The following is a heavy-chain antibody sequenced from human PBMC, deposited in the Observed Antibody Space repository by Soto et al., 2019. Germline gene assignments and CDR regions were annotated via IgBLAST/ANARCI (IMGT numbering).Heavy chain of an antibody. CDR3: AKSAPMDAGDKYYYDF. CDR1: GGTFSTFG. D-gene: IGHD4-17*01. CDR2: IIPFFGTA. V-gene: IGHV1-69*13. J-gene: IGHJ4*02. Sequence: SVKVSCKASGGTFSTFGIRWVRQAPGQGLEWMGGIIPFFGTARYSQKFEDRITITADESTNTVYMDLRSLTSEDTAIYYCAKSAPMDAGDKYYYDFWGQGALVTVSS.